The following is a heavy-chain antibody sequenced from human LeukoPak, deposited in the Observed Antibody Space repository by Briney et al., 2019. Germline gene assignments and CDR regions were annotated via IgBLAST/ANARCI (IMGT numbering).Heavy chain of an antibody. V-gene: IGHV3-30*03. J-gene: IGHJ6*03. CDR1: GFTFSSYG. Sequence: GRSLRLSCAASGFTFSSYGMHWVRQAPGKGLEWVAVISYDGSNKYYADSVKGRFTISRDNSKNTLYLQMNSLRAEDTAVYYCARVYCSSTSCSKTYYYYYMDVWGKGTTVTVSS. CDR3: ARVYCSSTSCSKTYYYYYMDV. D-gene: IGHD2-2*01. CDR2: ISYDGSNK.